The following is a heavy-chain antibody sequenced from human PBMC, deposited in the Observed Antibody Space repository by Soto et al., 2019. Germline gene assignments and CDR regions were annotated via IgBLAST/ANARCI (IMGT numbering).Heavy chain of an antibody. Sequence: QVQLVQSGAEVKKPGASVKVSCKTSGYTFSNYGIAWVRQAPGQSLEWMGWISVYNYNTNYAQKLQGRVTMTRDISTSTAYMGLRSLISDDTAVYYCARGVGYYGSGTYPFDYWGQGTLVTVSS. J-gene: IGHJ4*02. D-gene: IGHD3-10*01. CDR3: ARGVGYYGSGTYPFDY. CDR2: ISVYNYNT. CDR1: GYTFSNYG. V-gene: IGHV1-18*01.